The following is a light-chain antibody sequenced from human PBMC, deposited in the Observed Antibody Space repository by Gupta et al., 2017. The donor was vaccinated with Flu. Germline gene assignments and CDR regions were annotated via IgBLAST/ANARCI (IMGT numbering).Light chain of an antibody. J-gene: IGLJ1*01. CDR2: EGS. Sequence: QSALTLPAPVPCPPGQSTTTPCTGISSDVGSYSLVSWYQQHPGKAPKLMISEGSKRPSGSSNRFSGSKSGNTASLTISGLQAEDEADYFCCSYGSYSPYVCGPGTRVTVL. CDR3: CSYGSYSPYV. CDR1: SSDVGSYSL. V-gene: IGLV2-23*01.